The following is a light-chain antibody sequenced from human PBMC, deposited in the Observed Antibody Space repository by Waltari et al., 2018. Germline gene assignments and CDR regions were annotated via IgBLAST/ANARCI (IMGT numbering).Light chain of an antibody. CDR2: GQN. J-gene: IGLJ1*01. Sequence: SSELTQDPAVSVALGQTVRITCQGDSLRSYYATWYQQKAGQAPILVIYGQNNRPSGIPDRFSGSYSGRTVSLTITGAQAEDEADYYCSSRDSGAHRHVFGTGTKVTVL. V-gene: IGLV3-19*01. CDR1: SLRSYY. CDR3: SSRDSGAHRHV.